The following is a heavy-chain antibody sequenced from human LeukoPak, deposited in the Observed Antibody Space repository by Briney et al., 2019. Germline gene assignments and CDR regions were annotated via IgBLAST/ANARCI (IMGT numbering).Heavy chain of an antibody. CDR1: GGSVSSDEYY. CDR3: ARLSNGRYFDYIFDH. Sequence: PSETLSLTCTVSGGSVSSDEYYWGWIRQPPGKGLEWIGNTYYSGSTYYNPSLKSRLTMSVDTSKNQFSLKMSSVTAADTAVYYRARLSNGRYFDYIFDHWGQGALVTVSS. CDR2: TYYSGST. D-gene: IGHD3-9*01. V-gene: IGHV4-39*01. J-gene: IGHJ4*02.